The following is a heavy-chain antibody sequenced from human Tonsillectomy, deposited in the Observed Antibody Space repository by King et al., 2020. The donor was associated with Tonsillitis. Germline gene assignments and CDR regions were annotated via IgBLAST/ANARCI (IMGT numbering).Heavy chain of an antibody. V-gene: IGHV3-48*03. CDR2: ISSSGSTI. J-gene: IGHJ4*02. CDR3: ARLNYYDSSGYPNPFFDY. CDR1: GFTFSSYE. D-gene: IGHD3-22*01. Sequence: VQLVESGGGLVQPGGSLRLSCAASGFTFSSYEMNWVRQAPGKGLEWVSYISSSGSTIYYADSVKGRFTISRDNAKNSLYLQMNSLRAEDTAVYYCARLNYYDSSGYPNPFFDYWGQGTLVTVSS.